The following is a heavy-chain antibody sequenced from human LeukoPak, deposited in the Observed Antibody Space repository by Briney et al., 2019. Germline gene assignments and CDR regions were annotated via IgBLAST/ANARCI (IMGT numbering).Heavy chain of an antibody. V-gene: IGHV1-46*01. CDR2: INPSGGST. D-gene: IGHD6-19*01. CDR3: AREKTVAGPYNWFDP. J-gene: IGHJ5*02. CDR1: GYTFTSYY. Sequence: GASVKVSCKASGYTFTSYYMHWVRQAPGQGLEWMGIINPSGGSTSYAQKFQGRVTMTRDTSTSTVYMELSRLRSEDTAVYYCAREKTVAGPYNWFDPWGQGTLVTVSS.